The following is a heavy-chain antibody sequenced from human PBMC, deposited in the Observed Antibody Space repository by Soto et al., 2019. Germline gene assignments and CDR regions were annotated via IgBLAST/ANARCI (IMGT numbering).Heavy chain of an antibody. Sequence: SVKVSCKASGGTFNNYAISWVRQAPGQGLEWMGGIVPTFGTPKYAQKFQGRVTITADKSTNIAYMELGSLRSEDTAVYFCARDHYDSTGHDKYYYYRMEVCGQGTTVTVS. CDR3: ARDHYDSTGHDKYYYYRMEV. CDR1: GGTFNNYA. J-gene: IGHJ6*02. V-gene: IGHV1-69*06. D-gene: IGHD3-22*01. CDR2: IVPTFGTP.